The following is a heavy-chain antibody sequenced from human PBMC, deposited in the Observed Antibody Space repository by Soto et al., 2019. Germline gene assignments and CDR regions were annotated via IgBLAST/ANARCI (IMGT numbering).Heavy chain of an antibody. D-gene: IGHD6-6*01. J-gene: IGHJ5*02. V-gene: IGHV1-2*04. CDR1: GYTFTGYY. CDR3: ARDRSGLEYSSSSSFDP. Sequence: ASVKVSCKASGYTFTGYYMHWVRQAPGQGLEWMGWINPNSGGTNYAQKFQGWVTMTRDTSISTAYMELSRLRSDDTAVYYCARDRSGLEYSSSSSFDPWGQGTLVTVSS. CDR2: INPNSGGT.